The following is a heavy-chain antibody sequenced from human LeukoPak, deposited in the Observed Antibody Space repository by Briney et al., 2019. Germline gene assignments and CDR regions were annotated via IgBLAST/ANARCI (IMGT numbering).Heavy chain of an antibody. CDR1: GGSFSGYY. J-gene: IGHJ4*02. CDR2: INHSGST. CDR3: ARQVSSSGWPFDY. Sequence: SETLSLTCAVYGGSFSGYYWSWIRQPPGKGLEWIGEINHSGSTNYNPSLKSRVTISLDTSKNRYSLKLSSVTAADTAVYYCARQVSSSGWPFDYWGQGTLVTVSS. D-gene: IGHD6-19*01. V-gene: IGHV4-34*01.